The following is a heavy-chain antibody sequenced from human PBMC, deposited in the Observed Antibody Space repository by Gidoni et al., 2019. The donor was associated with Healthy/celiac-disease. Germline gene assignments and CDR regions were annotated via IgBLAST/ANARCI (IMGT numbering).Heavy chain of an antibody. Sequence: QVQLVESGGGLVKPGGSLRLSCAAPGFTFSDYYMSWIRQAPGKGLEWVSYISISGSTIYYADSVKGRFTISRDNAKDSLYLQMNSLRAEDTAVYYCARERHDYGDYVGGFWYFDLWGRGTLVTVSS. CDR2: ISISGSTI. CDR1: GFTFSDYY. CDR3: ARERHDYGDYVGGFWYFDL. V-gene: IGHV3-11*01. J-gene: IGHJ2*01. D-gene: IGHD4-17*01.